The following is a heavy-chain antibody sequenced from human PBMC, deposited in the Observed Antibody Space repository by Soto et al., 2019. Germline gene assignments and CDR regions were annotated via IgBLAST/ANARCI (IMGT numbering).Heavy chain of an antibody. J-gene: IGHJ4*02. V-gene: IGHV4-59*08. CDR2: IYYSGIT. CDR3: ARRYGSSFDY. CDR1: GGSISSYY. D-gene: IGHD3-16*01. Sequence: SETLSLTCTVSGGSISSYYWSWIRQPPGKGLEWIGYIYYSGITNYNPSLKSRVTISVNTSKNQFSLKLSSVTAADTAVYYCARRYGSSFDYWGQGTPVTVSS.